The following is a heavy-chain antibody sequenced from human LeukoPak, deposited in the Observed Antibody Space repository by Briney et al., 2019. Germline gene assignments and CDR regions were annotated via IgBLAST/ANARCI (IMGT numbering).Heavy chain of an antibody. CDR2: INPSGGST. Sequence: ASVKVSCKASGYTFTSYYMHWVRQAPGQGLEWMGIINPSGGSTSYAQKFQGRVTMTRDMSTSTVYMELSSLRSEDTAVYYCARLYCSGGSCYRDSWFDPWGQGTLVTVSS. D-gene: IGHD2-15*01. V-gene: IGHV1-46*01. J-gene: IGHJ5*02. CDR1: GYTFTSYY. CDR3: ARLYCSGGSCYRDSWFDP.